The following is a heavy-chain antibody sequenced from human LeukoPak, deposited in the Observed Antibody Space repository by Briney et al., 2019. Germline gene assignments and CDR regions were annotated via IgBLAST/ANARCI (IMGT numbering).Heavy chain of an antibody. CDR2: INHSGST. V-gene: IGHV4-34*01. Sequence: SETLSLTCAVYGGSFSGYYWSWIRQPPGKGLEWIGEINHSGSTNYNPSLKSRVTISVDTPKNQFSLKLSSVTAADTAVYYCARAVIVGAKGLDYWGQGTLVTVSS. J-gene: IGHJ4*02. CDR1: GGSFSGYY. D-gene: IGHD1-26*01. CDR3: ARAVIVGAKGLDY.